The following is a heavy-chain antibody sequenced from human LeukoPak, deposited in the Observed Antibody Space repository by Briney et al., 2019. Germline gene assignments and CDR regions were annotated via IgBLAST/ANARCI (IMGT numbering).Heavy chain of an antibody. V-gene: IGHV3-48*03. CDR1: GFTFSSYE. CDR3: ARDSLYYDCTVGGFDY. J-gene: IGHJ4*02. CDR2: ISSSGSTI. Sequence: GGSLRLSCAASGFTFSSYEMNWVRQAPGKGLEWVSYISSSGSTIYYADSVKGRFTISRDNAKNSLYLQMNSLRAEDTAVYYCARDSLYYDCTVGGFDYWGQGTLVTVSS. D-gene: IGHD3-22*01.